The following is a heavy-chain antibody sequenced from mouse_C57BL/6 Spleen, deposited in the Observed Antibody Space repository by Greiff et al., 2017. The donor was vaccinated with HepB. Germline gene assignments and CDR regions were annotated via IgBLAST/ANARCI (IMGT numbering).Heavy chain of an antibody. Sequence: DVQLQESGPGLVKPSQSLSLTCSVTGYSITSGYYWNWIRQFPGNKLEWMGYISYDGSNNYNPSLKNRISITRDTSKNQFFLKLNSVTTEDTATYYWARYYYGSSHYYAMDYWGQGTSVTVSS. CDR1: GYSITSGYY. J-gene: IGHJ4*01. D-gene: IGHD1-1*01. CDR3: ARYYYGSSHYYAMDY. CDR2: ISYDGSN. V-gene: IGHV3-6*01.